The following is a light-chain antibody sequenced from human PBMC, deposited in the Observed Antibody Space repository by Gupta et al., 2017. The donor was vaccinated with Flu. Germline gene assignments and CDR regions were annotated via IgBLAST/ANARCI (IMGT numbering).Light chain of an antibody. CDR3: HQYGRLPKT. CDR2: GAS. J-gene: IGKJ4*02. Sequence: EIVLVQSPGTLSLSPGERATLSCRASQSVTNNNIAWYQQKSGQAPRLLISGASKSATGIPDRFSGSGSGTNFVLTISRLEPEDSALYYCHQYGRLPKTFGRGTKVEIK. CDR1: QSVTNNN. V-gene: IGKV3-20*01.